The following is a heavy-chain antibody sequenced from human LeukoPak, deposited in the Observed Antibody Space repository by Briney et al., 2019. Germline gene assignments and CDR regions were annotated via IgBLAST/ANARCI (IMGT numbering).Heavy chain of an antibody. CDR3: VFYYDSSGSFDY. D-gene: IGHD3-22*01. J-gene: IGHJ4*02. CDR1: GFVFSSQD. CDR2: ISSNGGST. Sequence: GGSLRLSCAASGFVFSSQDMGWVRQAPGKGLEYVSAISSNGGSTYYADSVKGRFTISRDNSKNTLYLQMSSLRAEDTAVYYCVFYYDSSGSFDYWGQGTLVTVSS. V-gene: IGHV3-64D*09.